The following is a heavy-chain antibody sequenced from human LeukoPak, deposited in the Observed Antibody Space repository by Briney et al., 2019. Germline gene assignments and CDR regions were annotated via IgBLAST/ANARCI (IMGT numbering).Heavy chain of an antibody. CDR1: GFTFSSYG. Sequence: PGRSLRLSCAASGFTFSSYGMHWVRQAPGKGLEWVADIWYDGSNKYYADSVKGRFTISRDNSKNTLYLQMNSLRAEDTAVYYCAKDGSSWYYYYYYYMDVWGKGTTVTVSS. J-gene: IGHJ6*03. V-gene: IGHV3-33*06. D-gene: IGHD6-13*01. CDR2: IWYDGSNK. CDR3: AKDGSSWYYYYYYYMDV.